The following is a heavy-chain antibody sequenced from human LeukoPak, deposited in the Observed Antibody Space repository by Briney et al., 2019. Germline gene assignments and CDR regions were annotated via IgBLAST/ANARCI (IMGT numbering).Heavy chain of an antibody. D-gene: IGHD2/OR15-2a*01. Sequence: GESLKISCKGSGYSFTSYWISWVRQMPGKGLEWMGRIDPSDSYTNHSPSFQGHVTISADKSISTAYLQWSSLKASDTAMYYCARVMTTLTGFDYWGQGTLVTVSS. V-gene: IGHV5-10-1*01. CDR1: GYSFTSYW. J-gene: IGHJ4*02. CDR2: IDPSDSYT. CDR3: ARVMTTLTGFDY.